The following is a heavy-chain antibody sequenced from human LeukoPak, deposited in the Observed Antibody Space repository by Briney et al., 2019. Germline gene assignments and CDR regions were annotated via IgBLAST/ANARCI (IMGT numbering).Heavy chain of an antibody. Sequence: GGSLRLSCAASGFTFSSYGMHWVRQAPGKGLEWVAVISYDGSIQYFADSVKGRFTISRDNSKNTLYLQMNSLRADDTAVYYCAKSYYDSSWARYVDYWGQGTLVTVSS. V-gene: IGHV3-30*18. CDR2: ISYDGSIQ. CDR1: GFTFSSYG. J-gene: IGHJ4*02. CDR3: AKSYYDSSWARYVDY. D-gene: IGHD3-22*01.